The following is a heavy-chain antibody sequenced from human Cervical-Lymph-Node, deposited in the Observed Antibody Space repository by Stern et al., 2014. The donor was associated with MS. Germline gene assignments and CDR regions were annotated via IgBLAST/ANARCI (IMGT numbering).Heavy chain of an antibody. J-gene: IGHJ4*02. D-gene: IGHD1-7*01. V-gene: IGHV3-33*01. CDR2: IWYDGNKK. Sequence: VQLVESGGGVVQPGRSLRLSCAASGFTFSNYGMHWVRQAPGTGLEWLAVIWYDGNKKYYADSVKGRFTISRDNPKNTLFLQMSSLTAEDTALYYCARGNWNYEGMGYWGQGTLVTVSS. CDR1: GFTFSNYG. CDR3: ARGNWNYEGMGY.